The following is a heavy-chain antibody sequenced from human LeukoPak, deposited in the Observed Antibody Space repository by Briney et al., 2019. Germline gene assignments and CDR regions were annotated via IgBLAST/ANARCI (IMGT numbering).Heavy chain of an antibody. J-gene: IGHJ6*02. D-gene: IGHD4-17*01. CDR3: ARCYGDYVYYYGMDV. Sequence: GESLKISCKGSGYSFTSYWIGWVRQMPGKGLEWMGIIYPGDSDTRYSPSFQGQVTISADKSTSTAYLQWSSLKASDTAMYYCARCYGDYVYYYGMDVWGQGTTVTVSS. V-gene: IGHV5-51*01. CDR2: IYPGDSDT. CDR1: GYSFTSYW.